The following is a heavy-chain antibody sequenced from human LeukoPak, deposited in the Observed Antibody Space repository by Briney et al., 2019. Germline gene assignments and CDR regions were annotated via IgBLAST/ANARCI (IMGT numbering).Heavy chain of an antibody. Sequence: SETLSLTCDVYGGSFSGYYCSWIRQPPEKGLEWIGEINHSGSTNYNPSLKRRVTISTNTSKNQFTLKLSSVTAADTAVYYCAREMATISPWDYWGQGTLVTVSS. V-gene: IGHV4-34*01. J-gene: IGHJ4*02. CDR3: AREMATISPWDY. CDR2: INHSGST. D-gene: IGHD5-24*01. CDR1: GGSFSGYY.